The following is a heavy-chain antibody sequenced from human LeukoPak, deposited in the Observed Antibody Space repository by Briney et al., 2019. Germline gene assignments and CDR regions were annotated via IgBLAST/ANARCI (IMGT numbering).Heavy chain of an antibody. CDR2: INPNSGGT. CDR1: GYTFTGYY. CDR3: AREGGYEGFPVADY. J-gene: IGHJ4*02. V-gene: IGHV1-2*02. Sequence: ASVKVSCKTSGYTFTGYYMHWVRQAPGQGLEWMGWINPNSGGTNYAQKFQGRVTMTRDTSISTAYMELSRLRSDDTAVYYCAREGGYEGFPVADYWGQGTLVTVSS. D-gene: IGHD5-12*01.